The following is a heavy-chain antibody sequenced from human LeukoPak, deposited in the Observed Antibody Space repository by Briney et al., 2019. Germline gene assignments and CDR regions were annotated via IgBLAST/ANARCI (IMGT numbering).Heavy chain of an antibody. J-gene: IGHJ4*02. CDR3: ANRRSSTSYYFEY. CDR1: GFTFSSYA. V-gene: IGHV3-23*01. D-gene: IGHD6-13*01. CDR2: ISGSGGST. Sequence: GGSLRLSCAASGFTFSSYAMSWVRQAPGKGLEWVSAISGSGGSTYYADSVKGRFTISRDNSKNTLYLQMNSLRAEDTAVYYCANRRSSTSYYFEYWGQGSLVTVSS.